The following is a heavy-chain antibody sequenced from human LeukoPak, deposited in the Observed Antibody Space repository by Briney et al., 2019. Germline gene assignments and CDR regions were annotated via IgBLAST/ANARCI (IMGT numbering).Heavy chain of an antibody. CDR2: ISFDGSNK. J-gene: IGHJ4*02. CDR3: ANKRGLSGYFVY. Sequence: PGRSLRLSCAASGFTFSSYGMHWVRQAPGKGLGWVAVISFDGSNKYYADSVKGRFTISRDNSKNTLYLQMNSLRAEDTAVYYCANKRGLSGYFVYWGQGTLVTVSS. D-gene: IGHD3-9*01. CDR1: GFTFSSYG. V-gene: IGHV3-30*18.